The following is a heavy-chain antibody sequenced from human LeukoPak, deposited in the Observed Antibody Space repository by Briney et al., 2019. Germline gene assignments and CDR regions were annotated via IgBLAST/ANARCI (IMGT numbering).Heavy chain of an antibody. CDR3: TREATANSGGYYFDY. CDR2: INISGNT. CDR1: GGSIGSHY. J-gene: IGHJ4*02. Sequence: SQTLSLTCTVSGGSIGSHYWSWVRQPAGKGLEWVGRINISGNTNYNPSLKSRVTMSVDTSKNQFSLRLNFVTAADTAVYYCTREATANSGGYYFDYWGQGTLVTVST. D-gene: IGHD6-25*01. V-gene: IGHV4-4*07.